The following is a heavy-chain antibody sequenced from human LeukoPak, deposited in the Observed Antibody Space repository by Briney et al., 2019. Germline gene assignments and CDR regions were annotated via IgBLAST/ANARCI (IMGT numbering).Heavy chain of an antibody. CDR1: GFTFSSYA. Sequence: GGSLRLSRAASGFTFSSYAMSWVRQAPGKGLEWVSAISGSGGSTYYADSVKGRFTISRDNSKNTLYLQMNSLRAEDTAVYYCATSITMVRGVNHYYYYGMDVWGQGTTVTVSS. D-gene: IGHD3-10*01. CDR3: ATSITMVRGVNHYYYYGMDV. J-gene: IGHJ6*02. CDR2: ISGSGGST. V-gene: IGHV3-23*01.